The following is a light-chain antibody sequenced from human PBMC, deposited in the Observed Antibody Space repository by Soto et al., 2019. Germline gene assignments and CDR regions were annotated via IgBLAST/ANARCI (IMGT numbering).Light chain of an antibody. Sequence: QSVLTQPASVSGSPGQSITISCTGTSSDVGGYKYVSWYQQHPGKAPKLMIYEVSERPSGVPDRFSGSKSGNTASLTVSGLQAEDEADYYCSSYAGSNKLVFGGGTKLTVL. V-gene: IGLV2-8*01. J-gene: IGLJ2*01. CDR1: SSDVGGYKY. CDR3: SSYAGSNKLV. CDR2: EVS.